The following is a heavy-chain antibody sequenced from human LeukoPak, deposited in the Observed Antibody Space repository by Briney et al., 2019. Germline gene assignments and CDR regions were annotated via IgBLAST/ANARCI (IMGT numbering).Heavy chain of an antibody. Sequence: PGGSLRLSCAASGFTFSSCAMSWVRQAPGKGLEWVSAISGSGGSTYYADSVKGRFTISRDNSKNTLYLQMNSLRAEDTAVYYCATTQWLVDAFDIWGQGTMVTVSS. CDR3: ATTQWLVDAFDI. CDR1: GFTFSSCA. J-gene: IGHJ3*02. V-gene: IGHV3-23*01. D-gene: IGHD6-19*01. CDR2: ISGSGGST.